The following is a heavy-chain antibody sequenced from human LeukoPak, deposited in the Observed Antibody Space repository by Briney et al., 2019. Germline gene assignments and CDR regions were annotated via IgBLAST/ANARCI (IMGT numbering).Heavy chain of an antibody. D-gene: IGHD6-19*01. CDR2: IREDGSEK. CDR3: ASSGWYSTPNWFDP. Sequence: GGSLRLSCAASGFTFSRSWMHWVRQAPGKGLEWVASIREDGSEKYYVDSVKGRFTISRDNAKNSLYLQMNSLRAEDTAMYYCASSGWYSTPNWFDPWGQGTLVIVSS. CDR1: GFTFSRSW. V-gene: IGHV3-7*01. J-gene: IGHJ5*02.